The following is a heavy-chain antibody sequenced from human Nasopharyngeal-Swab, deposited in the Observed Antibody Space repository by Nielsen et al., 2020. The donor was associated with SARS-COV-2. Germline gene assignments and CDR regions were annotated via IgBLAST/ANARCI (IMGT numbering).Heavy chain of an antibody. D-gene: IGHD6-19*01. CDR3: ATAPPVAGIGYWFDP. CDR1: GYTFTGYY. V-gene: IGHV1-2*06. CDR2: INPNSGGT. Sequence: ASVKVSCKASGYTFTGYYMHWVRQAPGQGLEWMGRINPNSGGTNYAQKFQGRVTMTRDTSISTAYMELSSLRSEDTAVYYCATAPPVAGIGYWFDPWGQGTLVTVSS. J-gene: IGHJ5*02.